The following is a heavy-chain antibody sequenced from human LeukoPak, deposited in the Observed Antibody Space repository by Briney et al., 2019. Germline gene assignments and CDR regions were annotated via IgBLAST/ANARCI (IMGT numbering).Heavy chain of an antibody. J-gene: IGHJ4*02. CDR3: ARGIREERIGTTS. CDR1: GYTFTCYY. Sequence: ASVQFSSKASGYTFTCYYMHWVRPAPGQGLEWMGWINPNSGGTNYSQKFQGRVTITRDTSISTAYMELSRLRSDDTAVYYSARGIREERIGTTSWGQGTLVTVSS. D-gene: IGHD1-7*01. V-gene: IGHV1-2*02. CDR2: INPNSGGT.